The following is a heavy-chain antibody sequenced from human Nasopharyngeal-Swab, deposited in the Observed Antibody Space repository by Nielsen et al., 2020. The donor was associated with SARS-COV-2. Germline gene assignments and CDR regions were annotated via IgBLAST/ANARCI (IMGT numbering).Heavy chain of an antibody. J-gene: IGHJ5*02. D-gene: IGHD3-16*01. CDR3: ARIEARLNWFDP. CDR2: IFSNDEK. V-gene: IGHV2-26*01. CDR1: GFPLSNARMG. Sequence: SGPTLVKPTETLTLTCTVSGFPLSNARMGVSWIRQPPGKALEWLAHIFSNDEKSYSTSLRSRLTISKDTSKSQVVLTMTNMDPVDTATYYCARIEARLNWFDPWGQGTLVTVSS.